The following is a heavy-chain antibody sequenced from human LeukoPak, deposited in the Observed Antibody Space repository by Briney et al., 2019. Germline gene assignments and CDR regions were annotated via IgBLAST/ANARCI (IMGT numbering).Heavy chain of an antibody. V-gene: IGHV3-74*01. CDR2: INSDGSTT. CDR1: GFTFSSYW. CDR3: MRAAVPQ. D-gene: IGHD6-25*01. Sequence: GESLKISCAASGFTFSSYWMHWVRQAPGKGLVWVSHINSDGSTTNYADSVKGRFTISRDNAKNTLYLQMNSLRDEDTAVYYCMRAAVPQWGQGTLVTVSS. J-gene: IGHJ4*02.